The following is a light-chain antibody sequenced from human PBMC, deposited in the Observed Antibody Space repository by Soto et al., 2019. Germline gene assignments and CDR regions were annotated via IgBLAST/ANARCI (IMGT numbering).Light chain of an antibody. V-gene: IGKV3-11*01. CDR2: DAS. Sequence: EIVLTQSPATLSLSPGARATLSCRASQSVSSYLAWSQQKPGQAPRLLIYDASNRATGIPARFSGSGPGTDFTFTTSSLEPEDVAVYYCQQRSNWPQLTFGGGTKVEIK. CDR3: QQRSNWPQLT. J-gene: IGKJ4*01. CDR1: QSVSSY.